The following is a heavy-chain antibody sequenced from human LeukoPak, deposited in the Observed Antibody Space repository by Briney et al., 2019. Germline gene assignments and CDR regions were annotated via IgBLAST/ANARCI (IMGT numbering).Heavy chain of an antibody. J-gene: IGHJ6*03. CDR1: GDSVSSNSAA. Sequence: SQTLSLTCAISGDSVSSNSAAWNWIRQSPSRGLEWLGRTYYRSKWYNDYAVSVKSRITINPDTSKNQFSLQLNSVTPEDTAVYYCAKDSGSSWYRWDYYYYMDVWGKGTTVTVPS. D-gene: IGHD6-13*01. CDR3: AKDSGSSWYRWDYYYYMDV. V-gene: IGHV6-1*01. CDR2: TYYRSKWYN.